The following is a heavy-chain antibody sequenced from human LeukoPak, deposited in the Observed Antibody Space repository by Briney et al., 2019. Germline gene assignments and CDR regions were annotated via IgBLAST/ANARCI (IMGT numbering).Heavy chain of an antibody. CDR3: ARHSSSWYFLDY. J-gene: IGHJ4*02. V-gene: IGHV1-18*01. D-gene: IGHD6-13*01. Sequence: ASVKVSCKTSGYTFSTYGIGWVRQAPGQGLEWMGWITAYNGDTSYAQKFQGRVTMTTDTSTSTAYMELRSLRSDDTAVYFCARHSSSWYFLDYWGQGTLVTVSS. CDR1: GYTFSTYG. CDR2: ITAYNGDT.